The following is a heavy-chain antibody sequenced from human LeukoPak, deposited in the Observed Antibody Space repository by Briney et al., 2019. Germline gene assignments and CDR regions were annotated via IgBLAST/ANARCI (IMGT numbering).Heavy chain of an antibody. CDR1: GGSISSGDYY. D-gene: IGHD3-9*01. CDR2: IYYSGST. Sequence: PSETLSLTCTVSGGSISSGDYYWSWIRQPPGKGLEWIGYIYYSGSTYYNPSLKSRVTISVCTSKNQFSLKLSSVTAADTAVYYCARARHYYDILTGYPNDAFDIWGQGTMVTVSS. J-gene: IGHJ3*02. V-gene: IGHV4-30-4*01. CDR3: ARARHYYDILTGYPNDAFDI.